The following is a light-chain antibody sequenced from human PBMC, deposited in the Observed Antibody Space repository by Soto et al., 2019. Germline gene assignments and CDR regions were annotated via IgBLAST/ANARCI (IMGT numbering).Light chain of an antibody. Sequence: EVVMTQSPATLSVPPGERATLSCRASQSVSSNLVWYQQKPGQAPRLLIYGASTRVTGIPARFSGSGSGTEFTLTISSLQSEDFAIYCCQQHNNWPRTFGQGTKV. CDR2: GAS. CDR3: QQHNNWPRT. CDR1: QSVSSN. J-gene: IGKJ1*01. V-gene: IGKV3-15*01.